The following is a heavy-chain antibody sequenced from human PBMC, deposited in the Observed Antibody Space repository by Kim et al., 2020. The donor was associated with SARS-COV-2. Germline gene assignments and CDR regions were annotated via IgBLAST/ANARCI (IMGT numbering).Heavy chain of an antibody. D-gene: IGHD3-9*01. CDR2: MNPNIGNA. V-gene: IGHV1-8*01. J-gene: IGHJ4*02. CDR3: ARGVRTISNYDY. Sequence: VSCKASGYTFTSYDLNWVRQATGQGLEWMGWMNPNIGNAGYAQKFQGRVTMTMDPSITTAYMELSSLRSEDTAVYYCARGVRTISNYDYWGQGTLVTVSS. CDR1: GYTFTSYD.